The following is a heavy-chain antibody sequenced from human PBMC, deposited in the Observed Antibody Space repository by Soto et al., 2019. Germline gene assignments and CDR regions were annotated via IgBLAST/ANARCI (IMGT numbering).Heavy chain of an antibody. D-gene: IGHD2-2*01. CDR3: AKDRVIQLLPIWPDP. Sequence: LRLSCAASGFSFNKYGMHWVRQAPGKGLEWVAYVSSDGSNQYYADSVKGRFTISRDNSKSTLFLQLDSLRVDDTAVYYCAKDRVIQLLPIWPDPWGQGTLVTVPS. CDR1: GFSFNKYG. J-gene: IGHJ5*02. CDR2: VSSDGSNQ. V-gene: IGHV3-30*18.